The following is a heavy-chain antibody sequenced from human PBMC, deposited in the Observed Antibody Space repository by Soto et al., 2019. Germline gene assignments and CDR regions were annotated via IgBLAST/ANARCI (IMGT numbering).Heavy chain of an antibody. D-gene: IGHD5-12*01. J-gene: IGHJ4*02. V-gene: IGHV1-46*01. CDR2: FNPSGDYT. CDR1: GYTFTSYY. Sequence: QVQLVQSGAEVKKPGASVKVSCKASGYTFTSYYIHWVRQAHGQGLEWVGIFNPSGDYTSYPQKFQGRLTLTRDTSTSTVYMELSSLRYEDAAMYYCALAQFDYWGQGTLVTVSS. CDR3: ALAQFDY.